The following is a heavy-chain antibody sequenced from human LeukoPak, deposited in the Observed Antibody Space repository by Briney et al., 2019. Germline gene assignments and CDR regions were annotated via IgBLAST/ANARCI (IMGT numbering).Heavy chain of an antibody. V-gene: IGHV1-69*05. Sequence: SVKVSCKASGGTFSSYAISWVRQAPGQGLEWMGGIIPIFGTANYAQKFQGRVTITTDEPTSTAYMELSSLRSEDTAVYYCARALMIEPLAPFDYYYMDVWGKGTTVTVSS. CDR1: GGTFSSYA. CDR3: ARALMIEPLAPFDYYYMDV. CDR2: IIPIFGTA. D-gene: IGHD3-22*01. J-gene: IGHJ6*03.